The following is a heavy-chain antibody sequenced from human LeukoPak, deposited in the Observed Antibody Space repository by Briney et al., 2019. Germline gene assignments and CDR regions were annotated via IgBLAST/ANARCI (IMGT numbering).Heavy chain of an antibody. CDR2: IKQDGSEK. J-gene: IGHJ4*02. Sequence: PGRSLRLSCAASGFTFSTYTIHWVRQAPGKGLEWVANIKQDGSEKYYVDSVKGRFTISRDNAKNSLYLQMNSLRAEDTAVYYCARDRAIFGVVIWGQGTLVTVSS. CDR3: ARDRAIFGVVI. D-gene: IGHD3-3*01. V-gene: IGHV3-7*01. CDR1: GFTFSTYT.